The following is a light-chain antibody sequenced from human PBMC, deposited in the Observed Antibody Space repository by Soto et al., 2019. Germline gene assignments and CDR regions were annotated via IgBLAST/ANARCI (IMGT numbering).Light chain of an antibody. CDR3: QQYGSSPRT. CDR2: GAS. Sequence: EIVLTQSPGTLSLSPGERATLYCRASQSVSSSYLAWYQQKPGQAPRLLIYGASSRATGIPDRFSGSGSGTDFTLTISRLEPGDLAVYYCQQYGSSPRTFGQGTKVDIK. V-gene: IGKV3-20*01. J-gene: IGKJ1*01. CDR1: QSVSSSY.